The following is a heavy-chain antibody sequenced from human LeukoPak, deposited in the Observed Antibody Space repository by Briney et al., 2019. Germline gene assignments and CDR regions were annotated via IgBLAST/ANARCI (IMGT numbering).Heavy chain of an antibody. CDR1: GYNFTNSR. Sequence: GESLKISCKGSGYNFTNSRIAWVRQMPGKGLEWMGIIYPDDSDTRYSPSFQGQVTISADKSISTAYLQWSSLKASDTAIYYCASLTTMTTNSAFDIWGQGTMVTVSS. J-gene: IGHJ3*02. CDR3: ASLTTMTTNSAFDI. CDR2: IYPDDSDT. V-gene: IGHV5-51*01. D-gene: IGHD4-17*01.